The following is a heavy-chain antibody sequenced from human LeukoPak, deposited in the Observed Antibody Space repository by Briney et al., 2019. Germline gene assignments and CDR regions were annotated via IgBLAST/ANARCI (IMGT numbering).Heavy chain of an antibody. Sequence: GGSLRLSCAASGFTFSNAWMSWVRQAPGKGLEWVGRIKSKTDGGTTDYAAPVKGRFTISRDDSKNTLYLQMNSLRAEDTAVYYCARGGSYLSAFDIRGQGTMVTVSS. CDR3: ARGGSYLSAFDI. J-gene: IGHJ3*02. CDR1: GFTFSNAW. CDR2: IKSKTDGGTT. D-gene: IGHD1-26*01. V-gene: IGHV3-15*01.